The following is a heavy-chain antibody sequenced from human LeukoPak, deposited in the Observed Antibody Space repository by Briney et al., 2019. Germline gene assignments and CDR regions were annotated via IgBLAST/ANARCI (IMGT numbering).Heavy chain of an antibody. D-gene: IGHD4-17*01. CDR3: APIFGDYSDFDS. Sequence: SETLSLTCAVYGGSFSNYYLSWVRPPPGKGLEWIGEITHSGSTNYNPSLKSRVTISVDTSKSQFSLKLRSVAAADTAVYYCAPIFGDYSDFDSWGQGTLVTVPS. V-gene: IGHV4-34*01. CDR1: GGSFSNYY. CDR2: ITHSGST. J-gene: IGHJ4*02.